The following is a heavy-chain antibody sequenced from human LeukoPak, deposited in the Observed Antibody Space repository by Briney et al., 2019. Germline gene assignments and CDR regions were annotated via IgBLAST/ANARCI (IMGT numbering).Heavy chain of an antibody. CDR2: ISAHNGNT. D-gene: IGHD3-10*01. V-gene: IGHV1-18*01. Sequence: GASVKVSCKASGYSFTSYGISWVRQAPGQALEWMGYISAHNGNTNYAQKLQGRVTMTTDTSTSTAYMELRSLRSDDTAVYYCARTSHYYASGILSPPGYWGQGTLVTVSS. CDR1: GYSFTSYG. CDR3: ARTSHYYASGILSPPGY. J-gene: IGHJ4*02.